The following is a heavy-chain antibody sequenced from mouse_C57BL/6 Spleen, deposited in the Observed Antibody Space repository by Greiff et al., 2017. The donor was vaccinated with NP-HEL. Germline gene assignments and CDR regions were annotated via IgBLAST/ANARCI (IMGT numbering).Heavy chain of an antibody. Sequence: VQLQQSGAELVKPGASVKISCKASGYAFSSYWMNWVKQRPGKGLEWIGQIYPGDGDTNYNGKFKGKATLTADKSSSTAYMQLSSLTSEDSAVYFCARSELGLTTVVAKETWFAYWGQGTLVTVSA. V-gene: IGHV1-80*01. CDR3: ARSELGLTTVVAKETWFAY. J-gene: IGHJ3*01. CDR2: IYPGDGDT. D-gene: IGHD1-1*01. CDR1: GYAFSSYW.